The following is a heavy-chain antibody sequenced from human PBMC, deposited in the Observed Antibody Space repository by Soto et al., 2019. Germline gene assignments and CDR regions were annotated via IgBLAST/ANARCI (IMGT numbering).Heavy chain of an antibody. CDR3: ARVVYDSSGYYYPYFDY. D-gene: IGHD3-22*01. CDR1: AGCVIRGSYY. Sequence: SVTLSLTCTVSAGCVIRGSYYKSWIRQPPGKGMEWIVYIYCSGSTNFMPSLQSRVTISVDTSKNQFSLKLSTVTAADTAVYYCARVVYDSSGYYYPYFDYWGEGMLVT. J-gene: IGHJ4*02. V-gene: IGHV4-61*01. CDR2: IYCSGST.